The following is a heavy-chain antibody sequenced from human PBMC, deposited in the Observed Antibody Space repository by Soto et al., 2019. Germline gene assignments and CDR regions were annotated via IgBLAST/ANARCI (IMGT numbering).Heavy chain of an antibody. CDR1: VFTFSSYE. J-gene: IGHJ6*02. Sequence: PGWSLRLSCSASVFTFSSYEMNWVRQAPGKGLEWVSYISSSGSTIYYADSVKGRFTISRDNAKNSLYLQMNSLRAEDTAVYYCARDFISSQYSSGWYPLYYYYGMDVWGQGTTVTVSS. CDR2: ISSSGSTI. CDR3: ARDFISSQYSSGWYPLYYYYGMDV. V-gene: IGHV3-48*03. D-gene: IGHD6-19*01.